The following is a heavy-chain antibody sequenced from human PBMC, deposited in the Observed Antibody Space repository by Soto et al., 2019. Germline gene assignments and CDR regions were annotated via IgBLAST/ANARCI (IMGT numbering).Heavy chain of an antibody. J-gene: IGHJ4*02. D-gene: IGHD3-3*01. CDR1: GFTFSNAW. V-gene: IGHV3-15*01. CDR2: IKSKTDGGTT. CDR3: TTDISRAFTIFGVVPTYY. Sequence: GSLRLSCAASGFTFSNAWMSWVRQAPGKGLEWVGRIKSKTDGGTTDYAAPVKGRFTISRDDSKNTLYLQMNSLKTEDTAVYYCTTDISRAFTIFGVVPTYYWGQGTLV.